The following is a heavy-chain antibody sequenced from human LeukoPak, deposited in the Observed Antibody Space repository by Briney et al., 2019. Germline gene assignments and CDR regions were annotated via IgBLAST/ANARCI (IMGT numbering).Heavy chain of an antibody. J-gene: IGHJ3*02. CDR2: ISYDGSNK. Sequence: GRSLRLSCAASGFTFSSYAMHWVRQAPGKGLEWVAVISYDGSNKYYADSVKGRFTISRDNSKNTLYLQMNSPRAEDTAVYYCARDLTRRDAFDIWGQGTMVTVSS. CDR3: ARDLTRRDAFDI. CDR1: GFTFSSYA. V-gene: IGHV3-30*04. D-gene: IGHD1-1*01.